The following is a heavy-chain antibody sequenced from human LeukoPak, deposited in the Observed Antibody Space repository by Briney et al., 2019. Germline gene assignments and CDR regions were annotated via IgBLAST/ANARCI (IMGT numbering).Heavy chain of an antibody. CDR1: GFTFSSYA. D-gene: IGHD3-22*01. V-gene: IGHV3-20*04. CDR3: ARGYYYDNSGLFDY. J-gene: IGHJ4*02. CDR2: INWNGGST. Sequence: PGGSLRLSCAASGFTFSSYAMSWVRQAPGKGLECVSGINWNGGSTGYADSVKGRFTISRDNAKNSLYLQMNSLRAEDTALYYCARGYYYDNSGLFDYWGQGTLVTVSS.